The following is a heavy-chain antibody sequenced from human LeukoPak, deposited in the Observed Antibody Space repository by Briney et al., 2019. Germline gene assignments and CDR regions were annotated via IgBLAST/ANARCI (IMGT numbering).Heavy chain of an antibody. CDR1: GFIFSKYA. V-gene: IGHV3-21*06. J-gene: IGHJ4*02. CDR2: IDGPSDSI. D-gene: IGHD1-1*01. Sequence: PGGSLRLSCAASGFIFSKYAMEWVRQAPGKGLEWVSSIDGPSDSIYYADSVKGRFTISRDDAKNSVCLQMNSLRAEDTGIYYCARLVCTTIPCYGKFYFDYWGQGTLVPVAS. CDR3: ARLVCTTIPCYGKFYFDY.